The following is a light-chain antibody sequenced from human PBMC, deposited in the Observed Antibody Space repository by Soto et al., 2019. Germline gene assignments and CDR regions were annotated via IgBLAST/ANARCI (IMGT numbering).Light chain of an antibody. CDR2: EVT. CDR3: SSYAGTNNVI. Sequence: QSALTQPPSASGSPVQSVTISCAGSISDVGGYNHVSWYQQHPGKAPKLLIYEVTKRPSGVPARFSGSKSGNTASLTVSGLQGDDEADYFCSSYAGTNNVIFGGGTKVTV. J-gene: IGLJ2*01. V-gene: IGLV2-8*01. CDR1: ISDVGGYNH.